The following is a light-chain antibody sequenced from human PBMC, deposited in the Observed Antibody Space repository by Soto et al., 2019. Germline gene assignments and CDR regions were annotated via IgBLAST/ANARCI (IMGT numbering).Light chain of an antibody. CDR3: QQRANWWT. Sequence: EIVLTQSPGTLSLSPGERATLSCRASQSLSSSYLAWYQQKPGQAPRLLIYGTSSRATGIPDSFSGSGSGTEFTLTISSLEPEDFAVYYCQQRANWWTFGQGTKVDIK. J-gene: IGKJ1*01. V-gene: IGKV3D-20*02. CDR1: QSLSSSY. CDR2: GTS.